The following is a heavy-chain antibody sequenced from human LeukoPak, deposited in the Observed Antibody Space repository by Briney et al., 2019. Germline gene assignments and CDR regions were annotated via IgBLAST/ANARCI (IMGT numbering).Heavy chain of an antibody. CDR2: IYYSGST. D-gene: IGHD3-9*01. CDR1: GRSISSYY. J-gene: IGHJ5*02. CDR3: ARSSRYFGWFDP. V-gene: IGHV4-59*01. Sequence: SETLSLTCTVSGRSISSYYWSWIRQPPGKGLEWIGYIYYSGSTNYNTSLKSRVTISVDTSKNQFSLKLSSVTAADTAVYYCARSSRYFGWFDPWGQGTLVTVSS.